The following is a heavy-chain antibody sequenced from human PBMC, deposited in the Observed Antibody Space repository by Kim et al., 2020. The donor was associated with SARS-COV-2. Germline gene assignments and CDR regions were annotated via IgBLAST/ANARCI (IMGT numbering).Heavy chain of an antibody. CDR3: ARRGGGYDSRGGYYGMDV. CDR2: IYYSGST. CDR1: GGSISSYY. D-gene: IGHD5-12*01. Sequence: SETLSLTCTVSGGSISSYYWSWIRQPPGKGLEWIGYIYYSGSTNYNPSLKSRVTISVDMSKNQFSLKLSSVTAADTAVYYCARRGGGYDSRGGYYGMDVWGQGTTVTVSS. V-gene: IGHV4-59*01. J-gene: IGHJ6*02.